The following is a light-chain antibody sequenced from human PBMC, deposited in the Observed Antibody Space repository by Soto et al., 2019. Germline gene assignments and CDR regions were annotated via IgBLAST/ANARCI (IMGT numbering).Light chain of an antibody. CDR1: QGISSA. V-gene: IGKV1D-13*01. CDR3: QQFNNYPLT. J-gene: IGKJ4*01. Sequence: AIQLTQSPSSLSASVGDRVTITCRASQGISSALTWYQQKPGKAPQLLIYDASSLESGVASRFSGSGSGTDFTLTISSLQPEDFATYYCQQFNNYPLTFGGGTKVEIK. CDR2: DAS.